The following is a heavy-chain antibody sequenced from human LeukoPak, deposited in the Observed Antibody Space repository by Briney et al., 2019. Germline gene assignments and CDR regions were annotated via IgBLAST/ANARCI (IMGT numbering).Heavy chain of an antibody. CDR3: ASDRSSKWYFDY. V-gene: IGHV5-10-1*01. CDR1: GYSFTSYW. J-gene: IGHJ4*02. Sequence: GESLRLSCKGSGYSFTSYWITWVRQMPGKGLEWMGRIDPSDSYTNYSPSFQGHVTISVDKSINTAYLQWSSLKASDTAMYYCASDRSSKWYFDYWGPGTLVTVSS. D-gene: IGHD2-15*01. CDR2: IDPSDSYT.